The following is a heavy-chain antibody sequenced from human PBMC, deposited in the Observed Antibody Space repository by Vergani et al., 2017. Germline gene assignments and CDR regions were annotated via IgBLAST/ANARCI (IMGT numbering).Heavy chain of an antibody. V-gene: IGHV4-61*02. CDR2: IYTSGST. D-gene: IGHD3-3*01. J-gene: IGHJ3*02. Sequence: QVQLQESGPGLVKPSQTLSLTCTVSGGSISSGSYYWSWIRQPAGKGLEWIGRIYTSGSTNYNPSLKSRVTISVDTSKNQFSLKLSSVTAADTAVYYCARERARVYDFWSGRDAFDIWGQGTMVTVSS. CDR1: GGSISSGSYY. CDR3: ARERARVYDFWSGRDAFDI.